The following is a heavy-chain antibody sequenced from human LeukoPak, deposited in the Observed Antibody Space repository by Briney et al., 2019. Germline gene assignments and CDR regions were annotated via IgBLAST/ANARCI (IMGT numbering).Heavy chain of an antibody. V-gene: IGHV3-30*04. CDR2: ISYDGSNK. D-gene: IGHD3-10*01. J-gene: IGHJ4*02. Sequence: GGSLRLSCAASGFTFSSYAMHWVRQAPGKGLEWVAVISYDGSNKYYADSVKGRFTISRDDSKNTLYLQMNSLRAEDTAVYYCARVGVSRDSWGQGTLVTVSS. CDR1: GFTFSSYA. CDR3: ARVGVSRDS.